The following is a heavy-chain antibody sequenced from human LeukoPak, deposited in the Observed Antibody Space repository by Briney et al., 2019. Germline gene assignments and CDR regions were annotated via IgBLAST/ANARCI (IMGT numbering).Heavy chain of an antibody. CDR2: TYYRSRWFN. Sequence: SQTLSLTCAISGDSVSSNSAAWNWIRQSPSRGLEWLGRTYYRSRWFNDFALSVQSRITINPDTSKNQFSLQLKSVTPEDTAVYYCARLRMDYYYYFYMDVWGKGTTVTVSS. V-gene: IGHV6-1*01. CDR1: GDSVSSNSAA. CDR3: ARLRMDYYYYFYMDV. J-gene: IGHJ6*03.